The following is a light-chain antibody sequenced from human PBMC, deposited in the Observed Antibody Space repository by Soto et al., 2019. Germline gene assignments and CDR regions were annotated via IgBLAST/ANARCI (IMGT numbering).Light chain of an antibody. CDR3: SSYTSSNTWV. CDR1: SSDVGGYNY. CDR2: EVS. Sequence: QSALTQPASVSGSPGQSITISCTGTSSDVGGYNYVSWYQQHPGKVPRLMIYEVSNRPSGLSNRFSGSKSGNTASLTISGLPGEDEADYYCSSYTSSNTWVFGGGTKLTVL. J-gene: IGLJ3*02. V-gene: IGLV2-14*01.